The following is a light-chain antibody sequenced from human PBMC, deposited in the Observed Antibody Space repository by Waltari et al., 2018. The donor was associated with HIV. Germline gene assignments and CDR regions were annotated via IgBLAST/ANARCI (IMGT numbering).Light chain of an antibody. CDR1: SSNIGNNA. CDR2: YDD. Sequence: QSVMTQPPSVSEAPRQRVTISCSGSSSNIGNNAVNWYQQLPGKAPKLLIYYDDPVPSGVSDRISGSKSGTSASLAISGLQSEDEADYYCAAWDDSLNGYVFGTGTKVTVL. J-gene: IGLJ1*01. CDR3: AAWDDSLNGYV. V-gene: IGLV1-36*01.